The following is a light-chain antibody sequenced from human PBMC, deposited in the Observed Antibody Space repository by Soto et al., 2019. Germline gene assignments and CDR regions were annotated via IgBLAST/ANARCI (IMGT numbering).Light chain of an antibody. V-gene: IGKV3D-15*01. J-gene: IGKJ1*01. CDR3: QDYSPPPGK. CDR2: GAS. CDR1: QSVSGN. Sequence: EIGMTQYASAVSLSPEERTTRSCRASQSVSGNLAWYQQKPGQAPSLLIFGASSRATGIPDRFSGSGSGPHFTLTIRRLQPEDSAVYSCQDYSPPPGKFPQGTKVDIK.